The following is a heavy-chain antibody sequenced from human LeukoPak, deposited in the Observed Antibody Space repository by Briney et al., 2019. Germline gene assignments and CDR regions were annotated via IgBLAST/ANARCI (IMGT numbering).Heavy chain of an antibody. V-gene: IGHV3-21*05. CDR1: GFTFSSYG. CDR3: ARANSSSWYGVDGPFDY. CDR2: ISSSSSYT. D-gene: IGHD6-13*01. Sequence: PGGSLRLSCAASGFTFSSYGMHWVRQAPGKGLEWVSYISSSSSYTNYADSVKGRFTISRDNAKNSLYLQMNSLRAEDTAVYYCARANSSSWYGVDGPFDYWGQGTLVTVSS. J-gene: IGHJ4*02.